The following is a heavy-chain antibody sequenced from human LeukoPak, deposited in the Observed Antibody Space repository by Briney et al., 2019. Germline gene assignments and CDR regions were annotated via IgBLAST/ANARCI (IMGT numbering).Heavy chain of an antibody. J-gene: IGHJ4*02. D-gene: IGHD3-10*01. CDR2: IYYSGST. CDR3: ARGVKSRFGESPPDY. CDR1: GGSISRYY. V-gene: IGHV4-59*12. Sequence: SETLSLTCTVSGGSISRYYWSWIRQPPGKGLEWIGYIYYSGSTNYNPSLKSRVTISVDTSKNQFSLKLSSVTAADTAVYYCARGVKSRFGESPPDYWGQGTPVTVSS.